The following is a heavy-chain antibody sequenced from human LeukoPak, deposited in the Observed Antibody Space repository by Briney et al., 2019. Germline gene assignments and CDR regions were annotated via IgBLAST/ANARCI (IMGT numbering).Heavy chain of an antibody. CDR3: ARVSVDTGFDY. CDR2: IYYSGST. V-gene: IGHV4-59*01. Sequence: PSETLFLTCTVSGGSISSYYWSWIRQPPGKGLEWIGYIYYSGSTNYNPSLKSRVTISVDTSKNQFSLKLSSVTAADTAVYYCARVSVDTGFDYWGQGTLVTVSS. D-gene: IGHD5-18*01. J-gene: IGHJ4*02. CDR1: GGSISSYY.